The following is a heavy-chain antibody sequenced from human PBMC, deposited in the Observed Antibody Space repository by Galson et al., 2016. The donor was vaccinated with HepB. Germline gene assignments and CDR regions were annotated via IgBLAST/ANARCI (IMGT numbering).Heavy chain of an antibody. D-gene: IGHD5-18*01. CDR2: INPSSGGT. J-gene: IGHJ6*02. Sequence: SVKVSCKASGYTFNNYYVHWVRQAPGQGLEWVGVINPSSGGTRYGHKFQDRVTMTRDTSMATAYMELSSLMSRDTAVYYCAKDKAMVTGYPKHGLDVWGQGTTVTVSS. CDR1: GYTFNNYY. CDR3: AKDKAMVTGYPKHGLDV. V-gene: IGHV1-46*02.